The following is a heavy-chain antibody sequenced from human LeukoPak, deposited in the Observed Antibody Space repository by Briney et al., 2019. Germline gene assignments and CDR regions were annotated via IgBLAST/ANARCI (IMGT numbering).Heavy chain of an antibody. CDR2: ISSGSRYT. Sequence: PGGSLRLSCAASGFPFSAFYMSWVRQAPGKGLEWLSYISSGSRYTLYADSVGGRFTVSRDDAQNLLYLQMNSLRAEDTAVYYCARESPGATRDYWGQGTLVTVSS. CDR1: GFPFSAFY. CDR3: ARESPGATRDY. D-gene: IGHD1-26*01. V-gene: IGHV3-11*06. J-gene: IGHJ4*02.